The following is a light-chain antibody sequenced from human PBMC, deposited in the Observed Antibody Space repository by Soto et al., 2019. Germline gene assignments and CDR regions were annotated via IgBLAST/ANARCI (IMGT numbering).Light chain of an antibody. V-gene: IGKV3-20*01. CDR3: QQYGDLPWT. CDR2: GAS. Sequence: EIVLTQSPGTLSLSPGERVTLSCRASQSVSSNYLAWYQQKPGQAPRLLIYGASSRATGIPDRFSGSGSGTDFTLTIDRLESEDFAVYFCQQYGDLPWTFGQGTKVDIK. CDR1: QSVSSNY. J-gene: IGKJ1*01.